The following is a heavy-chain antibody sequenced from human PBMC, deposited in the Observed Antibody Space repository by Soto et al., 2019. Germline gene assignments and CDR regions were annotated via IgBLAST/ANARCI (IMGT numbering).Heavy chain of an antibody. CDR3: ARGGRRSPGMDV. CDR1: GGSISSGGYY. J-gene: IGHJ6*02. V-gene: IGHV4-31*03. Sequence: SETLSLTCTVSGGSISSGGYYWSWIRQHPGKGLEWIGHIYYSGGTYYNPSLKSRVTMSVDTSKNQFSLKLSSVTAADTAVYYCARGGRRSPGMDVWGQGTTVTVSS. CDR2: IYYSGGT.